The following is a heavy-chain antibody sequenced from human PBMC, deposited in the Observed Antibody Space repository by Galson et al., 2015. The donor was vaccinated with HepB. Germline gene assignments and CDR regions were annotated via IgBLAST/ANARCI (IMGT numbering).Heavy chain of an antibody. J-gene: IGHJ6*02. CDR2: ISYDGSNK. Sequence: SLRLSCAASGFTFSSYAMHWVRQAPGKGLEWVAVISYDGSNKYYADSVKGRFTISRDNSKNTLYLQMNSLRAEDTAVYYCAREEDCSGGSCYHHYGMDVWGQGTTVTVSS. D-gene: IGHD2-15*01. V-gene: IGHV3-30-3*01. CDR1: GFTFSSYA. CDR3: AREEDCSGGSCYHHYGMDV.